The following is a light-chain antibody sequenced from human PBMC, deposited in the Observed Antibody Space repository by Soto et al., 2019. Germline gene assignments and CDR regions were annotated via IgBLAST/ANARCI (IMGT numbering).Light chain of an antibody. J-gene: IGKJ3*01. CDR3: QHYYSTPFT. CDR1: RSILSSSNNKNY. V-gene: IGKV4-1*01. CDR2: WPS. Sequence: DIVMTQSPDSLAVSLGERATINCKSSRSILSSSNNKNYLACYQQKPGQPPRLLIYWPSTRESGVPNRFSGSGSGTDFTLTISILQAEDVAVYYCQHYYSTPFTFVSGTKVDIK.